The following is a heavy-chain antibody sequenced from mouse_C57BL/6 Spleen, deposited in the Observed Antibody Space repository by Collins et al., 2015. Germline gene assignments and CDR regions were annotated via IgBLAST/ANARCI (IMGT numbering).Heavy chain of an antibody. J-gene: IGHJ4*01. CDR2: IDPANGNT. CDR1: GFNIKDTY. Sequence: EVQLQQSGAELVKPGASVKLSCTASGFNIKDTYMHWVEQRPEQGLEWIGRIDPANGNTKYDPKFQGKATITADTSSNTAYLQLSSLTSEDTAVYYCARSIYYDAMDYWGQGTSVTVSS. V-gene: IGHV14-3*02. CDR3: ARSIYYDAMDY.